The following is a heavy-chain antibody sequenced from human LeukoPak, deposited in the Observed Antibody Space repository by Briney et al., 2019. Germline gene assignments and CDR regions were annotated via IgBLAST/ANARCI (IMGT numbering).Heavy chain of an antibody. CDR1: GFTVSSNY. Sequence: GGSLRLSCAASGFTVSSNYMSWVRQAPGKGLEWVSVIYSGGSTYYADSVKGRFTISRDNSKNTLYLQMNSLRAEDTAVYYCARDSMIVVVRYNDYWGQGTLVTVSS. V-gene: IGHV3-53*01. D-gene: IGHD3-22*01. CDR2: IYSGGST. J-gene: IGHJ4*02. CDR3: ARDSMIVVVRYNDY.